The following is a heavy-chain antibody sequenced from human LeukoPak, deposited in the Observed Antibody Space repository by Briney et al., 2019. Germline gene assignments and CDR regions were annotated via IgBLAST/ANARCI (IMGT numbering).Heavy chain of an antibody. D-gene: IGHD1-26*01. CDR1: GGSFSGYY. J-gene: IGHJ6*02. CDR2: INHSGST. CDR3: ARARGGTYTTFYHYGMDV. V-gene: IGHV4-34*01. Sequence: NPSETLSLTCAVYGGSFSGYYWNSIRQPPGKGLELNGEINHSGSTTYNPSLKSRVTISVDTSKNQFSLKLSSVTAADTAVYYCARARGGTYTTFYHYGMDVWGQGTTVTVSS.